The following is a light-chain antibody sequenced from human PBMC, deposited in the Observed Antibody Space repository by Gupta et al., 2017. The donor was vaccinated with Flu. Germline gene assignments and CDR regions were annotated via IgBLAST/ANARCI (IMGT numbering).Light chain of an antibody. CDR2: KAS. J-gene: IGKJ2*01. Sequence: PSTLSASVGDRVTITCRASQSIRNWLAWYQQKPGKAPNLLIYKASSLESGVPSRFSGSGSGTEFTLTISSLQPDDFATYYCQQYDTYSGIFGQGTKLEIK. CDR3: QQYDTYSGI. CDR1: QSIRNW. V-gene: IGKV1-5*03.